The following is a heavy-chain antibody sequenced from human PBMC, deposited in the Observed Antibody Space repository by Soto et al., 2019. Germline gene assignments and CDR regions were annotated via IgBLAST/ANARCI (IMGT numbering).Heavy chain of an antibody. CDR3: ARNRIRVWFGELSYFDP. CDR1: GGSFCGAC. D-gene: IGHD3-10*01. J-gene: IGHJ5*02. V-gene: IGHV4-34*01. CDR2: INHSGST. Sequence: SESRPLTCAGSGGSFCGACWSWIRQPPGKGLEWIGEINHSGSTNYNPSLKSRVTISVDTSKNQFSLKLSSVTAADTAVYYCARNRIRVWFGELSYFDPWGQG.